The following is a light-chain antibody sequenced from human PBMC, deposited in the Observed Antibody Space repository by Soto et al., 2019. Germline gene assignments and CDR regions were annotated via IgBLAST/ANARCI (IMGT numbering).Light chain of an antibody. CDR1: SIDVGGYNY. CDR2: DVS. CDR3: SSYTSGSTLV. Sequence: QSALTQPASVSGSPGQSITISCTGTSIDVGGYNYVSWYQQHPGKAPKLMIYDVSTRPSGVSNRFSGSKSGNTASLTISGLQAEDEADYYCSSYTSGSTLVFGGGTKLTVL. J-gene: IGLJ3*02. V-gene: IGLV2-14*01.